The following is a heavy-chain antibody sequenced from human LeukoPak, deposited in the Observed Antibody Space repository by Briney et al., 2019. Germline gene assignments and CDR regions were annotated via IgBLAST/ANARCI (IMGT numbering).Heavy chain of an antibody. CDR2: IYHLGAT. CDR3: ARVRMVRGVKGSNWFDP. J-gene: IGHJ5*02. Sequence: PSETLSLTCAVSGGSISSSNWWSWVRQPPGKGLEWIGDIYHLGATNYNPSLNSRVTISVDKSKNQFSLNLSSVTAADTAVYYCARVRMVRGVKGSNWFDPWGQGTLVTVSS. D-gene: IGHD3-10*01. V-gene: IGHV4-4*02. CDR1: GGSISSSNW.